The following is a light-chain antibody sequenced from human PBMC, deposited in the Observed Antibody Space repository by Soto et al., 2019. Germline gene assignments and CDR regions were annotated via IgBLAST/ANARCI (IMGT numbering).Light chain of an antibody. J-gene: IGKJ1*01. CDR3: QEYIQWPPGM. CDR2: DTS. V-gene: IGKV3-15*01. Sequence: DIVVTQSPSTLSASPGERVTLSCRASQCVSSRLAWYQQRPGQVPRLLIYDTSTRAPGISARFSGSGSGTEFTLTISSLQSEDFAVYYCQEYIQWPPGMFGPGTTVDIK. CDR1: QCVSSR.